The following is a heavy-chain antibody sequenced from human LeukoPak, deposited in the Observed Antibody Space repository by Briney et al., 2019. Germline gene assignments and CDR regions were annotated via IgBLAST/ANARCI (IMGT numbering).Heavy chain of an antibody. J-gene: IGHJ4*02. CDR2: FNSDGSST. CDR1: GFTFSSHW. CDR3: ASSLGPLTEY. D-gene: IGHD3-16*01. Sequence: RSGGSLRLSCAASGFTFSSHWMHWVRQAPGKGLVWVSRFNSDGSSTDYADSVKGRFTISRDNTKNTLYLQMNSLRAEDTAVYYCASSLGPLTEYWGQGTLVTVSS. V-gene: IGHV3-74*01.